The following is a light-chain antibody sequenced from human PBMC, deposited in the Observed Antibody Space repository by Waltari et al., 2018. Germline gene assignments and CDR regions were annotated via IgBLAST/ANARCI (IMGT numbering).Light chain of an antibody. CDR3: SSYTRRNTVI. J-gene: IGLJ2*01. CDR2: DVS. V-gene: IGLV2-14*03. Sequence: WYQQHPGIAPKLLLYDVSDRPSGVSDRFSGSKSGKTASLTSSGLQPEDAADYYCSSYTRRNTVIFGGGTKLTVV.